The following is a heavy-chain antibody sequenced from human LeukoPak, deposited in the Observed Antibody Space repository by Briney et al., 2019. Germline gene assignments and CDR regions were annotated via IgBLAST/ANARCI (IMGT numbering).Heavy chain of an antibody. CDR1: GASISGYY. Sequence: SETLSPTCTASGASISGYYWSWIRQPPGKELEWIGYFYTSGSAHYNPSLRSRVTMSVDTSKNQFSLKLSSVTAADTAVYYCARGLRDEDRHYNYYYMDVWGKGTTVTVSS. D-gene: IGHD2-21*01. CDR3: ARGLRDEDRHYNYYYMDV. V-gene: IGHV4-4*09. J-gene: IGHJ6*03. CDR2: FYTSGSA.